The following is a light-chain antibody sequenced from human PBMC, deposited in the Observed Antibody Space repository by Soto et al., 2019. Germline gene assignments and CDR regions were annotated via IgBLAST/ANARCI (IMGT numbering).Light chain of an antibody. CDR1: FSNIGDNA. CDR3: AAWDDSLNAL. Sequence: QSVLTQPPSLSATPGQRVNISCSGRFSNIGDNAVNWYQQLPGAAPKLLIYLNDQRPSGVPDRFSGSKSGTPDFLAISGLQSEDEADYYCAAWDDSLNALFGTGTKVTVL. CDR2: LND. J-gene: IGLJ1*01. V-gene: IGLV1-44*01.